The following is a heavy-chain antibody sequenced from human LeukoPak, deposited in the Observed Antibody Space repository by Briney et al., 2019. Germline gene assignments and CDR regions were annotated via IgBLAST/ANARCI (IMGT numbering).Heavy chain of an antibody. CDR1: GYTFTSYG. V-gene: IGHV1-18*01. Sequence: ASVTVSCKASGYTFTSYGISWVRQATGQGLEWMGWISAYNGNTNYAQKLQGRITMTTDTSTSTAYMELRSLRSDDTAVYYCARVDGDYQYYYGMDVWGQGTTVTVSS. CDR3: ARVDGDYQYYYGMDV. D-gene: IGHD4-17*01. J-gene: IGHJ6*02. CDR2: ISAYNGNT.